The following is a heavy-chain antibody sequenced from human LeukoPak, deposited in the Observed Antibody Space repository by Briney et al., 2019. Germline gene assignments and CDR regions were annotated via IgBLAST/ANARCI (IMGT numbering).Heavy chain of an antibody. J-gene: IGHJ4*02. D-gene: IGHD3-10*01. CDR3: ARGYSGSRTYFDY. Sequence: GESLKISCKDSGYSFATDWIGWVRQMPGKGLEWMGIIYPGDSDTRYSPSFQGQVTISADKSISTSYLQWSSLKASDTAIYYCARGYSGSRTYFDYWGQGTLVTVSS. V-gene: IGHV5-51*01. CDR1: GYSFATDW. CDR2: IYPGDSDT.